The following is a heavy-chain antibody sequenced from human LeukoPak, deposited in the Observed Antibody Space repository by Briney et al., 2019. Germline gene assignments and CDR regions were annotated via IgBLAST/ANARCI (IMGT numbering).Heavy chain of an antibody. CDR3: ARDQDGAFDY. J-gene: IGHJ4*02. CDR2: ISYDGSNK. Sequence: VGSLRVSCAASGFTFSSYAMHWVRQAPGKGLEWVAVISYDGSNKYYADSVKGRFTISRDNSKNTLYLQMNSLRAEDTAVYYCARDQDGAFDYWGQGTLVTVSS. CDR1: GFTFSSYA. D-gene: IGHD5-24*01. V-gene: IGHV3-30-3*01.